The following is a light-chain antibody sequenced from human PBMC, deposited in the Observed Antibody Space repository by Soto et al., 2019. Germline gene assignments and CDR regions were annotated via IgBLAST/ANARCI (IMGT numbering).Light chain of an antibody. J-gene: IGKJ1*01. CDR3: QQYHTQWS. V-gene: IGKV1-5*01. CDR2: GIS. CDR1: QSISSW. Sequence: DIQMTQSPSTLSVSVGDRFTMTCRASQSISSWLAWYQQKPGKAPKLLIYGISSLESGVPSRFSGSGSGTEFILTISSLQPDDFATYYCQQYHTQWSFGQGTKVDIK.